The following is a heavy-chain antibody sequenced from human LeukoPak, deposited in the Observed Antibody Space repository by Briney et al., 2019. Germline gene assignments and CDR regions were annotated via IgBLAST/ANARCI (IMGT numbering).Heavy chain of an antibody. D-gene: IGHD3-10*01. V-gene: IGHV4-59*01. CDR1: GGSISSYY. CDR2: IYYSGST. Sequence: PSETLSLTCTVSGGSISSYYWSWIRQPPGKGLEGIGYIYYSGSTNYNPSLKSRVTISVDTSKKQVSLKLSSVPAADSAVYYCARTNYGSGSTYGMDVWGQGTTVTVSS. J-gene: IGHJ6*02. CDR3: ARTNYGSGSTYGMDV.